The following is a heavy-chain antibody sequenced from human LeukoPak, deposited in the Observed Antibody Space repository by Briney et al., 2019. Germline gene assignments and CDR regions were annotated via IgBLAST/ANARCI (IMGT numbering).Heavy chain of an antibody. Sequence: GASVKVSCKASGYTFTTYAMNWVRQAPGQGLEWMGWINTNTGNPTYAQGFTGRFVFSLDTSVSTAYLQISSLKAEDTAVYYCARDSQVIAVAGIRRWFDPWGQGTLVTVSS. CDR3: ARDSQVIAVAGIRRWFDP. CDR2: INTNTGNP. CDR1: GYTFTTYA. V-gene: IGHV7-4-1*02. D-gene: IGHD6-19*01. J-gene: IGHJ5*02.